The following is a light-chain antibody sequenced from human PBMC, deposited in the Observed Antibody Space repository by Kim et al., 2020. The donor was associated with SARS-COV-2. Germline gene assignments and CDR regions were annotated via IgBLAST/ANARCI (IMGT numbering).Light chain of an antibody. CDR2: YDI. Sequence: SYELTQPPSVSVAPGQTARITCGAYNIESKSVHWYQQKPGQVPLLVIYYDIDRPSGIPERFSGSNSGDIATLAISRVEVGDEADYYCQLWDRDSDQCVFGGGTQLTVL. CDR1: NIESKS. V-gene: IGLV3-21*04. CDR3: QLWDRDSDQCV. J-gene: IGLJ3*02.